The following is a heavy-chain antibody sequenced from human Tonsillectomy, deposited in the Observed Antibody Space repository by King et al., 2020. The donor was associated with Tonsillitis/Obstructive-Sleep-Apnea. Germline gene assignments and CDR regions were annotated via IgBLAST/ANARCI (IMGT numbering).Heavy chain of an antibody. D-gene: IGHD2-2*01. CDR3: ARQSTRDYYSYYIDV. Sequence: QLVQSGAEVKKPGESLKISCKGSGYSFTSYWSGWVRQVPGKGLEWRGVIYPVDSTSRDIPSFQGQGTISADKSITTAYLQWSSLRASATAMYYFARQSTRDYYSYYIDVWAKGTTVTVSS. V-gene: IGHV5-51*01. CDR2: IYPVDSTS. J-gene: IGHJ6*03. CDR1: GYSFTSYW.